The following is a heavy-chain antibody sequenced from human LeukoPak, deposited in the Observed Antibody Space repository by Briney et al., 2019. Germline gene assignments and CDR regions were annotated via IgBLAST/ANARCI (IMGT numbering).Heavy chain of an antibody. D-gene: IGHD2-15*01. CDR1: GYSFTSSG. Sequence: ASVKVSCKASGYSFTSSGISWVRQAPGQGLEWMGWISAYNGNTNYPQKLQGRVTMTTDTATGTAYMELRSLRSDDTAVYYCARGSLLSDYWAQGTLVSVSS. CDR3: ARGSLLSDY. J-gene: IGHJ4*02. V-gene: IGHV1-18*01. CDR2: ISAYNGNT.